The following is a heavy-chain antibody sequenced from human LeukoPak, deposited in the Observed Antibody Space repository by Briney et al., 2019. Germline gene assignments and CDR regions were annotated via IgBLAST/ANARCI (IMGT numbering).Heavy chain of an antibody. D-gene: IGHD3-22*01. V-gene: IGHV4-59*01. CDR2: IYYSGST. CDR3: ARKGHYYDSSGYYSV. Sequence: SETLSLTWTVSGGSISSYYWSWIRQPPGKGLEWIGYIYYSGSTNYNPSLKSRVTISVDTSKNQFSLKLSSVTAADTAVYYCARKGHYYDSSGYYSVWGQGTLVTVSS. CDR1: GGSISSYY. J-gene: IGHJ4*02.